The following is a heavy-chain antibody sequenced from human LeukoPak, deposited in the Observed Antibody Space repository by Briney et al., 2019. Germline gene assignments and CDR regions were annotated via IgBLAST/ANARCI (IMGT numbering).Heavy chain of an antibody. J-gene: IGHJ3*02. D-gene: IGHD3-16*02. CDR2: IYSSGST. CDR1: GVSISSSNSY. CDR3: AREGAVGVITLDDAFDI. V-gene: IGHV4-61*01. Sequence: SETLSLTCTVSGVSISSSNSYWNWIRQPPGKGLEWIGRIYSSGSTNYSPSLKSRVTISVDTSKNQFSLKLSSVTAADTAVYYCAREGAVGVITLDDAFDIWGQGTMVTVSS.